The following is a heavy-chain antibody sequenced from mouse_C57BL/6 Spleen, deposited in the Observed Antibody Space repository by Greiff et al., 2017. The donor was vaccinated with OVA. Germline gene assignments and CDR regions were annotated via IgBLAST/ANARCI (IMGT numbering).Heavy chain of an antibody. CDR2: ISDGGSYT. CDR1: GFTFSSYA. V-gene: IGHV5-4*01. D-gene: IGHD1-1*01. CDR3: ARDYGSSYEYFDV. J-gene: IGHJ1*03. Sequence: EVKLVESGGGLVKPGGSLKLSCAASGFTFSSYAMSWVRQTPEKRLEWVATISDGGSYTYYPDNVKGRFTISRENAKNNLYLQMSHLKSEDTAMYYGARDYGSSYEYFDVWGTGTTVTVSS.